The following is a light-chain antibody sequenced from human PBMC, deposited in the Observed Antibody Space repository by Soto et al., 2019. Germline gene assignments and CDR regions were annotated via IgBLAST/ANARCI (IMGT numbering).Light chain of an antibody. CDR1: QRASCN. V-gene: IGKV3-15*01. Sequence: ELVLTQSPASLSVSPGERVTLSCRASQRASCNLVWYQQRPGQAPRLLIYGASTRATGIPARFSGSGSGTDFTLTISSLQSEDFAVYYCQQCNHWPLVFGQGTKLEIK. J-gene: IGKJ2*01. CDR2: GAS. CDR3: QQCNHWPLV.